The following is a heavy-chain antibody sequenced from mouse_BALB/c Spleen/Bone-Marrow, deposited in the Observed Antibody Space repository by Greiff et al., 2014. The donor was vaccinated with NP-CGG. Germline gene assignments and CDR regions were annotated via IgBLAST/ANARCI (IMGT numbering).Heavy chain of an antibody. V-gene: IGHV1S81*02. J-gene: IGHJ3*01. CDR2: INPSNGRT. Sequence: VKLQESGAELVKPGASVKLSCKASGYTFTSYWMHWVKQRPGQGLEWIGEINPSNGRTNYNEKFKGKSTMTVEKSSSTAFMQLSRLTSEDSAVYYCARDYSYEAGFAWFVYWGQGTLVTVSA. CDR3: ARDYSYEAGFAWFVY. D-gene: IGHD2-12*01. CDR1: GYTFTSYW.